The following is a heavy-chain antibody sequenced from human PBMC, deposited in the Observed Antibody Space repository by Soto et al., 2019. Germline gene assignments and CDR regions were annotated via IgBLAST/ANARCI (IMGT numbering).Heavy chain of an antibody. J-gene: IGHJ6*02. V-gene: IGHV4-31*03. CDR1: GGPISTDGYY. CDR3: ARAAPSRICSYGMDV. CDR2: IYHSGTT. D-gene: IGHD2-15*01. Sequence: SETLSLTCSVSGGPISTDGYYWSWIRQLPGKGLEWIGYIYHSGTTYHNPSLKSRLSMSVDTSKNQFSLNLNSVTAADTAVYYCARAAPSRICSYGMDVWGQGTTVTVSS.